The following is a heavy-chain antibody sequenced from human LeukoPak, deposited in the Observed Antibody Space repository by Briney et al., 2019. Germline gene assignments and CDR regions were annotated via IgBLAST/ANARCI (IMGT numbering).Heavy chain of an antibody. Sequence: GVLRLSCAASGFTFSSYGMSWVRQAPGKGLEWVSAISGSGGSTYYADSVKGRFTISRDNSKNTLYLQMNSLRAEDTAVYYCAGGGSLYYYYYYMDVWGKGTTVTISS. CDR2: ISGSGGST. D-gene: IGHD3-10*01. V-gene: IGHV3-23*01. J-gene: IGHJ6*03. CDR1: GFTFSSYG. CDR3: AGGGSLYYYYYYMDV.